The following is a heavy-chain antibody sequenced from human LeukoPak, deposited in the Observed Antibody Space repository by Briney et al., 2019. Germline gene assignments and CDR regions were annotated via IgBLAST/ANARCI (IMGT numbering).Heavy chain of an antibody. Sequence: ASVKVSGKASGYTFTVYYMHWVRQAPGQGLEWMGWISPNSGGTKYAQRFQGRVTMTRDTSISTAYMEPSRLTSDDTAVYYCARDRGHPAAFDIWGQGTMVTVSS. D-gene: IGHD3-10*01. CDR1: GYTFTVYY. J-gene: IGHJ3*02. CDR2: ISPNSGGT. V-gene: IGHV1-2*02. CDR3: ARDRGHPAAFDI.